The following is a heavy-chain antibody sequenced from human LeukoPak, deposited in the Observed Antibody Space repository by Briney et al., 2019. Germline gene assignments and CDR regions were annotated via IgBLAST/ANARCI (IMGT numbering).Heavy chain of an antibody. CDR3: ARETGGGNFDY. CDR1: GFTFRSYS. Sequence: GGSLRLSCAASGFTFRSYSMNWVRQAPGKGLEWVAVISYDGSNKYYADSVKGRFIISRDNSKNTLYLQMNSLRAEDTAVYYCARETGGGNFDYWGQGTLVTVSS. J-gene: IGHJ4*02. V-gene: IGHV3-30*03. D-gene: IGHD3-16*01. CDR2: ISYDGSNK.